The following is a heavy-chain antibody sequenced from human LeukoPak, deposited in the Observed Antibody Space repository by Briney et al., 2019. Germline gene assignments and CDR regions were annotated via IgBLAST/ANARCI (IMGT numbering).Heavy chain of an antibody. CDR1: GFTFSSRDW. J-gene: IGHJ4*02. V-gene: IGHV3-7*01. Sequence: GGSLRLSCVASGFTFSSRDWMTWVRQAPGKGLEWVANIKQDGSEEKYVDSVKGRFTISRDNAKNSVDLQMNSLRAEDTAVYYCARSSRELGGYAPWELMPPFDYWGQGTLVTVSS. CDR2: IKQDGSEE. CDR3: ARSSRELGGYAPWELMPPFDY. D-gene: IGHD1-7*01.